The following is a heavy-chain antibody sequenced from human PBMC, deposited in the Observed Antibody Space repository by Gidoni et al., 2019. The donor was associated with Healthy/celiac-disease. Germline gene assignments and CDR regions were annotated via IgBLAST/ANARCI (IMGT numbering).Heavy chain of an antibody. CDR2: ISYDGSNK. D-gene: IGHD5-18*01. V-gene: IGHV3-30*18. CDR3: AKLGEITFAPRDSYGYDY. J-gene: IGHJ4*02. CDR1: GFTFSSYG. Sequence: VQLVESGGGVVQPGRSLRLSCAASGFTFSSYGMHWVRQAPGKGLDWVAVISYDGSNKYYADSVKGRFTISRDNSKNTLYLQMNSLRAEDTAVYYCAKLGEITFAPRDSYGYDYWGQGTLVTVSS.